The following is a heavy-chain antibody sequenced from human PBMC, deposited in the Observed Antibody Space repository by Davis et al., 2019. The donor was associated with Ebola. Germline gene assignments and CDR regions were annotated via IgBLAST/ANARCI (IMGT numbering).Heavy chain of an antibody. D-gene: IGHD4-17*01. CDR3: ARGRGALHATVKETYYYYYGMDV. CDR2: INAGNGNT. CDR1: GYTFTSYA. J-gene: IGHJ6*02. V-gene: IGHV1-3*01. Sequence: ASVKVSCKASGYTFTSYAMHWVRQAPGQRLEWMGWINAGNGNTKYSQKFQGRVTITRDTSASTAYMELSSLRSEDTAVYYCARGRGALHATVKETYYYYYGMDVWGQGTTVTVSS.